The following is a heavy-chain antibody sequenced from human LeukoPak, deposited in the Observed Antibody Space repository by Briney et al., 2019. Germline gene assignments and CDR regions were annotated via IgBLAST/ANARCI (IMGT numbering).Heavy chain of an antibody. CDR1: GGSVSSGSYY. CDR3: AREALSAYYDLQTDVGN. D-gene: IGHD3-22*01. V-gene: IGHV4-61*01. Sequence: PSETLSLTCTVSGGSVSSGSYYWSWIRQPPGKGLEWIGYIYYSGSTNYNPSLKSRVTISVDTSKNQFSLKLSSVTAADTAVYYCAREALSAYYDLQTDVGNWGQGTLVTVSS. CDR2: IYYSGST. J-gene: IGHJ4*02.